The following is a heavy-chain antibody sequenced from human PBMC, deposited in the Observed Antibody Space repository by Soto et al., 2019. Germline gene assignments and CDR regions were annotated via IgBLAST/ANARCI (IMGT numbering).Heavy chain of an antibody. CDR2: INPSGGST. Sequence: ASVKVSCKASGYTFTSYYMHWVRQAPGQGLEWMGIINPSGGSTSYAQKFQGRVTMTRDTSTSTVYMELSSLRSEDTAVYYCARASDVDIVAKIRGNWFDHWGQGTMVTSPQ. J-gene: IGHJ5*02. CDR3: ARASDVDIVAKIRGNWFDH. CDR1: GYTFTSYY. V-gene: IGHV1-46*03. D-gene: IGHD5-12*01.